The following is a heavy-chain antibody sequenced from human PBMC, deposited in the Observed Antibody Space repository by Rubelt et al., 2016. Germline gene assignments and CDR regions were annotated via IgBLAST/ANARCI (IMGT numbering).Heavy chain of an antibody. Sequence: QVQLVQSGAEVKKPGASLKVSCKASGYTFTSYNMPWVRPPHGQGLEWKGLINPSGGGQSYVKKSQGRVTMTRDTATSPVYMELSSLRSEDTAVYYCAREQETTVTIEGVLGYWGQGTLVTVSS. CDR1: GYTFTSYN. J-gene: IGHJ4*02. CDR3: AREQETTVTIEGVLGY. CDR2: INPSGGGQ. V-gene: IGHV1-46*01. D-gene: IGHD4-17*01.